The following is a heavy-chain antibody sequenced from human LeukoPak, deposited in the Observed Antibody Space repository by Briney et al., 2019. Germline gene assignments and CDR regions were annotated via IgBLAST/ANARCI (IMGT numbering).Heavy chain of an antibody. D-gene: IGHD4-17*01. V-gene: IGHV1-69*13. J-gene: IGHJ6*03. CDR2: IIPIFGTA. Sequence: ASVKVSCKASGYTFTSYDINWVRQVTGQGLEWMGGIIPIFGTANYAQKFQGRVTITADESTSTAYMELSSLRSEDTAVYYCAREARDYGDYEGFRAGYYYMDVWGKGTTVTISS. CDR3: AREARDYGDYEGFRAGYYYMDV. CDR1: GYTFTSYD.